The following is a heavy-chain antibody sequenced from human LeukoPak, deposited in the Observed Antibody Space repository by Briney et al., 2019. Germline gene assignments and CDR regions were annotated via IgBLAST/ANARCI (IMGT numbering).Heavy chain of an antibody. Sequence: GESLKISCAASGFTFSSYSMNWVRQAPGKGLEWVSYISSSSGTIYYADSVKGRFTISRDNAKNSLYLQMNSLRAEDTAVYYCAREKLGSDYWGQGTLVTVSS. D-gene: IGHD3-16*01. CDR2: ISSSSGTI. V-gene: IGHV3-48*01. CDR3: AREKLGSDY. J-gene: IGHJ4*02. CDR1: GFTFSSYS.